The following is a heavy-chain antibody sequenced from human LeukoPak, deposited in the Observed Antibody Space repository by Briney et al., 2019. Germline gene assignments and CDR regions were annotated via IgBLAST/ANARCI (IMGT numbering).Heavy chain of an antibody. V-gene: IGHV4-59*01. J-gene: IGHJ2*01. CDR2: NHHNGGT. CDR3: ARNSYSPYWYFDL. D-gene: IGHD4-11*01. Sequence: SETLSLTCTVSGASISSYYWSWIRQPPGKGLEWIGFNHHNGGTNYNPSLKGRVTISADTSKNQLSLKLTSVTAADTAVYYCARNSYSPYWYFDLWGRGTLVTVSS. CDR1: GASISSYY.